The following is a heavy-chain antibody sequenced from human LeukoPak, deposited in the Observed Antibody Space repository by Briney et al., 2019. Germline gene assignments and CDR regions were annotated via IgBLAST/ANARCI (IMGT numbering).Heavy chain of an antibody. Sequence: SESLSLTCAVSGGSITGSNWWTWVRQPPGKGLEWIGYIYYSGSTYYNPSLKSRVTISVDTSKNQFSLKLSSLTAADTAVYYCTRSLGSSSSGFAFDIWGQGTLVSVSS. CDR2: IYYSGST. D-gene: IGHD6-6*01. V-gene: IGHV4-4*02. CDR3: TRSLGSSSSGFAFDI. J-gene: IGHJ3*02. CDR1: GGSITGSNW.